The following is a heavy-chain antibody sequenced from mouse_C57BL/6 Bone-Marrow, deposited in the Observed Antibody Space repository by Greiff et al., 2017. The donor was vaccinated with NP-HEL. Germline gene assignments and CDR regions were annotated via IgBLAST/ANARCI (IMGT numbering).Heavy chain of an antibody. CDR3: ARSYDYDYDGFAY. V-gene: IGHV1-19*01. Sequence: EVQLQQSGPVLVKPGASVKMSCKASGYTFTDYYMNWVNQSHGKSLEWIGVINPYNGGTSYNQKFKGKATLTVDKSSSTAYMELNSLTSEDSAVYYCARSYDYDYDGFAYWGQGTLVTVSA. CDR2: INPYNGGT. CDR1: GYTFTDYY. D-gene: IGHD2-4*01. J-gene: IGHJ3*01.